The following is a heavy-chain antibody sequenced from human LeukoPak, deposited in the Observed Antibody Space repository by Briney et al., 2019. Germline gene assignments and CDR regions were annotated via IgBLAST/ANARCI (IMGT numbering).Heavy chain of an antibody. CDR3: ARDKGGVWYAFWSGYSYYFDY. V-gene: IGHV1-69*06. D-gene: IGHD3-3*01. CDR1: GGTFSSYA. J-gene: IGHJ4*02. Sequence: SVKVSCKASGGTFSSYAISWVRQAPGQGLEWMGRIIPIFGTANYAQKFQGRVTITADKSTSTAYMELSSLRSEDTAVYYCARDKGGVWYAFWSGYSYYFDYWGQGTLVTVSS. CDR2: IIPIFGTA.